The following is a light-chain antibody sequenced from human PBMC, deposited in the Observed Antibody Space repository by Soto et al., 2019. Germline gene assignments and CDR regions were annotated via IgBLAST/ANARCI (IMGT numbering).Light chain of an antibody. Sequence: EIVLTKSPGTLSLSPGERATLSCRASQSGSSSYLAWYQQKPGQAPRLLVYGASSRATGIPDRFSGSGSGTDLTLTISRVEPEDFAVYYCQHYGSSPFTFGPGTRVDIK. J-gene: IGKJ3*01. CDR2: GAS. V-gene: IGKV3-20*01. CDR3: QHYGSSPFT. CDR1: QSGSSSY.